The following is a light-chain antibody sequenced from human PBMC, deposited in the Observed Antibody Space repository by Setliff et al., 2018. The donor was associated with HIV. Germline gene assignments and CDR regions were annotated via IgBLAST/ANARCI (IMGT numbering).Light chain of an antibody. J-gene: IGLJ1*01. CDR1: NIGSKS. Sequence: SYELAQPPSVSVAPGRTASIACGGNNIGSKSVHWYQQKPGQAPVLVVYDNSDRPSGIPERFSGSKSGNTATLTISRVEAGDEADYYCQVWDSSSDQPVFGTGTKVTVL. CDR3: QVWDSSSDQPV. CDR2: DNS. V-gene: IGLV3-21*03.